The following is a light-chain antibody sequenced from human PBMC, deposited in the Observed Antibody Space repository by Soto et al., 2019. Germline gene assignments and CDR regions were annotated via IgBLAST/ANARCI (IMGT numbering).Light chain of an antibody. CDR3: QQGNSFPLT. Sequence: DIEMTQSPSSVSASVGDRVTITCRASQGISTWLGWYQQNPGKAPNLLIYAASSLQSGLPSRFSGSGSGTDFTLTISSLQPEEFATYYCQQGNSFPLTSGGGTKVAIK. V-gene: IGKV1D-12*01. CDR2: AAS. J-gene: IGKJ4*01. CDR1: QGISTW.